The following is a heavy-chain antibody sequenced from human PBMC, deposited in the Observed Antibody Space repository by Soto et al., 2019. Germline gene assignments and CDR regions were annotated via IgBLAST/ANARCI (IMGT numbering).Heavy chain of an antibody. V-gene: IGHV4-59*01. CDR2: IYYSGST. Sequence: SETLSLTCTVSGGSISSYYWGWIRQPPGKGLEWIGYIYYSGSTNYNPSLKSRVTISVETSKNQFSLKLSSVTAADTAVYYCARDKVTTVTKTRYYYGMDVWGQGTTVTVSS. CDR3: ARDKVTTVTKTRYYYGMDV. J-gene: IGHJ6*02. CDR1: GGSISSYY. D-gene: IGHD4-17*01.